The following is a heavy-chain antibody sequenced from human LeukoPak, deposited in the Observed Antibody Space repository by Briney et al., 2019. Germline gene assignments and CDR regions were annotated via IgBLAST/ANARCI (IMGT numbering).Heavy chain of an antibody. Sequence: GESLKISCKGSGYSFTTYWIGWVRQMPGKGLEWMGIIHPGDSDTRYRPSFQGQVTISADKSTSTAYLQWSSLKASDTAMYYCARYYYDSSGYIDYWGQGTLVTVSS. V-gene: IGHV5-51*01. J-gene: IGHJ4*02. CDR2: IHPGDSDT. CDR3: ARYYYDSSGYIDY. D-gene: IGHD3-22*01. CDR1: GYSFTTYW.